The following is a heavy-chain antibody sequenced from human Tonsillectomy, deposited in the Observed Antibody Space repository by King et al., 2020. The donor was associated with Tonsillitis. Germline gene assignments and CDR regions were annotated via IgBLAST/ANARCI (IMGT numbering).Heavy chain of an antibody. D-gene: IGHD3-9*01. CDR3: ARRHYDVLTGYRRFDP. Sequence: MQLQESGPGLVKPSETLSLTCTVSGGSISSSSYYWAWIRQPPGKGLEWIGRIYYSGSTYYNPSLKSQITITADTSRNQFPLRLSSVTAADTAVYYCARRHYDVLTGYRRFDPWGQGTLVTVSS. V-gene: IGHV4-39*01. CDR2: IYYSGST. J-gene: IGHJ5*02. CDR1: GGSISSSSYY.